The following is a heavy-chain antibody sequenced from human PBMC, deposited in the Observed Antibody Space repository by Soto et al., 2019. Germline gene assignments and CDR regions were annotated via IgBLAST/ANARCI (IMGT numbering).Heavy chain of an antibody. V-gene: IGHV4-38-2*01. CDR3: ARLFGANWRSDP. J-gene: IGHJ5*02. CDR1: GEYISNGYF. Sequence: SETLSLTCDVSGEYISNGYFWAWIRQPPGKGLEWIGSIFYDASTYDNPSLKSRVTMSVDTSTNQFSLRLKSVTAADTAVYYCARLFGANWRSDPWGQVSLVTVSS. CDR2: IFYDAST. D-gene: IGHD7-27*01.